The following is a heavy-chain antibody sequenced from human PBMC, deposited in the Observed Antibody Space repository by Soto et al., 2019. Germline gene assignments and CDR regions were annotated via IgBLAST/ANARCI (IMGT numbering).Heavy chain of an antibody. CDR2: ISYDGSNK. CDR3: ARGTCYYPDY. V-gene: IGHV3-30-3*01. CDR1: GFTFSSYD. Sequence: QVQLVESGGGVVQPGRSLRLSCAASGFTFSSYDMHWVSQAPGKGLEWVAVISYDGSNKYYADSVKGRFTISRDNSKNTLYLQMNSLRAEDTAVYYCARGTCYYPDYWGQGTLVTVSS. D-gene: IGHD3-9*01. J-gene: IGHJ4*02.